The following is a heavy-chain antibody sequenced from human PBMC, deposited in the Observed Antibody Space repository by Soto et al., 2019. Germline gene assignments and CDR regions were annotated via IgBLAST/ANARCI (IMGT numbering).Heavy chain of an antibody. CDR1: GASISSGDFC. J-gene: IGHJ4*02. CDR3: ARDRRDGYRGEVFDF. CDR2: VRHTGNT. Sequence: QLQLQESGSGLVKPSQTLSLTCSVSGASISSGDFCWSWLRQAPDKALEWIGYVRHTGNTYYTPALKTRLTISADRSQNQFSLRLTSVTAADTAVYYSARDRRDGYRGEVFDFWGQGIPVIVSS. V-gene: IGHV4-30-2*01. D-gene: IGHD5-12*01.